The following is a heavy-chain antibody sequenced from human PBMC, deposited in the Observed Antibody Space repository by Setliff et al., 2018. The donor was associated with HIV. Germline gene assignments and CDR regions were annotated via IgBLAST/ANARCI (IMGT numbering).Heavy chain of an antibody. J-gene: IGHJ6*03. V-gene: IGHV1-69*13. CDR1: GGTFSSYA. Sequence: SVKVSCKASGGTFSSYAISWVRQAPGQGLEWMGGIIPIFGTANYAQKFQGRVTITADETTSTAYMDLSSLRSEDTAVYFCARGDYYDGSGYYYVWSYMDVWGKGTAVTVSS. D-gene: IGHD3-22*01. CDR2: IIPIFGTA. CDR3: ARGDYYDGSGYYYVWSYMDV.